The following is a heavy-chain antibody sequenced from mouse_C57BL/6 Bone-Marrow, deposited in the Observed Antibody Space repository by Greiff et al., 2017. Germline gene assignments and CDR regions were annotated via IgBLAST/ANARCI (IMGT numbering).Heavy chain of an antibody. CDR2: ISGGGGNT. V-gene: IGHV5-9*01. J-gene: IGHJ3*01. Sequence: EVHLVESGGGLVKPGGSLKLSCAASGFTFSSYTMSWVRQTPEKRLEWVATISGGGGNTYYPDSVKGRFTITRDNAKNTLYLQMGSLGSDDTALYYCSRQWLFAYWGQGTLVTVSA. CDR3: SRQWLFAY. CDR1: GFTFSSYT.